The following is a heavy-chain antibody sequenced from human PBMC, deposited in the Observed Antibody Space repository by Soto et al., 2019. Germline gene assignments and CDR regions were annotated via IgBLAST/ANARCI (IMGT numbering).Heavy chain of an antibody. CDR1: GGSISSSNW. Sequence: QVQLQESGPGLVKPSGTLSLTCAVSGGSISSSNWWSWVRQSPGKGLEWIGEIYHSGSTNYNPSPKSRVTRSVDKSKNQFSLKLGSVTAADTAVYYCARGSGRQVYNYYGMDVWGQGTTVTVSS. V-gene: IGHV4-4*02. CDR3: ARGSGRQVYNYYGMDV. D-gene: IGHD3-10*01. CDR2: IYHSGST. J-gene: IGHJ6*02.